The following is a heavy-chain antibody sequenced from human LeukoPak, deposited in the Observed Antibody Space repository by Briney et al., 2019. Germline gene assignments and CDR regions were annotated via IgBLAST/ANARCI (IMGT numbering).Heavy chain of an antibody. CDR2: IGWKGDST. Sequence: GGSLRLSCIASGFTFGNYGMSWVRQAPGRGLEWVSGIGWKGDSTSYADSVKGRFTVSRDNAKNSLYLQMNSLRAEDTALYYCARESWGYDSSGYYYVYGQWGQGTLVSVSS. D-gene: IGHD3-22*01. CDR3: ARESWGYDSSGYYYVYGQ. V-gene: IGHV3-20*04. J-gene: IGHJ4*02. CDR1: GFTFGNYG.